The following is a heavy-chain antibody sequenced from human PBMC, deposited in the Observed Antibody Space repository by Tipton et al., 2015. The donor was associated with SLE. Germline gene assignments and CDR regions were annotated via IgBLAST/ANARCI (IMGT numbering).Heavy chain of an antibody. CDR1: GFTFSGYS. CDR3: ASSFQGYYDSSGYYPLDY. CDR2: ISSSSSYI. Sequence: SLRLSCAASGFTFSGYSMNWVRQAPGKGLEWVSSISSSSSYIYYADSVKGRFTISRDNAKNSLYLQMNSLRAEDTAVYYCASSFQGYYDSSGYYPLDYWGQGTLVTVSS. V-gene: IGHV3-21*01. J-gene: IGHJ4*02. D-gene: IGHD3-22*01.